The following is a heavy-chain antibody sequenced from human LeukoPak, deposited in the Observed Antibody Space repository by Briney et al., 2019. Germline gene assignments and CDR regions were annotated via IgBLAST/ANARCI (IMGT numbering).Heavy chain of an antibody. CDR1: GFTFTTYW. CDR3: ARDAVDTANAV. V-gene: IGHV3-74*01. D-gene: IGHD5-18*01. Sequence: GGSLRLSCAASGFTFTTYWMHWVRQAPGKGLVWVSHINSDGSITSYADSVKGRFTISRDNAKNTLYLQMNSLRAEDTAVYYGARDAVDTANAVWGQGTTVTVSS. J-gene: IGHJ6*02. CDR2: INSDGSIT.